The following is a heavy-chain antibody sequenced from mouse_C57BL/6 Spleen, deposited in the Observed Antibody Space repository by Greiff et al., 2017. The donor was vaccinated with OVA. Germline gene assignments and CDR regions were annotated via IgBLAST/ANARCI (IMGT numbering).Heavy chain of an antibody. CDR2: IDPSDSYT. J-gene: IGHJ4*01. CDR3: ARSILLRSYAMDY. CDR1: GYTFTSYW. D-gene: IGHD1-1*01. Sequence: VQLQQPGAELVMPGASVKLSCKASGYTFTSYWMHWVKQRPGQGLEWIGEIDPSDSYTNYNQKFKGKSTLTVDKSSSTDYMQLSSLTSEDSAVYYCARSILLRSYAMDYWGQGTSVTVSS. V-gene: IGHV1-69*01.